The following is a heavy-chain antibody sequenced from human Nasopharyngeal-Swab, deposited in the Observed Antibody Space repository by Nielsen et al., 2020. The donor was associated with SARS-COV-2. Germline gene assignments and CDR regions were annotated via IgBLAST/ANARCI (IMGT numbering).Heavy chain of an antibody. D-gene: IGHD6-6*01. Sequence: RQAPGKGLEWIASIHYSGSSYYNPSLKSRVTISVDTSKNQFSLKLSSVTAADTAVYYCARGQRGSDPRGIAARRRWFDPWGQGTLVTVSS. CDR2: IHYSGSS. CDR3: ARGQRGSDPRGIAARRRWFDP. J-gene: IGHJ5*02. V-gene: IGHV4-39*07.